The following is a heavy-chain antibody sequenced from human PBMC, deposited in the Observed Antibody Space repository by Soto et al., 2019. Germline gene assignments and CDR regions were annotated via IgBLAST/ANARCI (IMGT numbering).Heavy chain of an antibody. V-gene: IGHV4-39*01. CDR2: IYYSGST. CDR1: GGSISSSSYY. Sequence: PSETLSLTCTVSGGSISSSSYYWGWIRQPPGKGLEWIGSIYYSGSTYYNPSLKSRVTISVDTSKNQFSLKLSSVTAADTAVYYCARHDRYDFWSGTNWFDPWGQGTLVTVSS. J-gene: IGHJ5*02. D-gene: IGHD3-3*01. CDR3: ARHDRYDFWSGTNWFDP.